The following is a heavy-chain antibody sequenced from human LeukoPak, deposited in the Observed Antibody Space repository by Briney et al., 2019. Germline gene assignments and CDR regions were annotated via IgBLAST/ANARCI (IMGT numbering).Heavy chain of an antibody. Sequence: GGSLRLSCAASGFTVSSNYMSWVRQAPGKGLEWVSVIYSGGSTYYADSVKGRFTISRDNSKNTLYLQMNSLRAEDTAVYYCAREAGYDSSGYYYVRDYYYGMDVWGQGTTVTVSS. CDR3: AREAGYDSSGYYYVRDYYYGMDV. J-gene: IGHJ6*02. D-gene: IGHD3-22*01. V-gene: IGHV3-66*01. CDR1: GFTVSSNY. CDR2: IYSGGST.